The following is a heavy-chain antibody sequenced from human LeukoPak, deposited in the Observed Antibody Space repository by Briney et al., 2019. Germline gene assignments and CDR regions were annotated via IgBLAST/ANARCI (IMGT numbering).Heavy chain of an antibody. CDR1: GGSISSGGYD. D-gene: IGHD3-9*01. Sequence: PSETLSLTCTVSGGSISSGGYDWSWIRQHPGKGLEWIGYIYYSGSTYYNPSLKSRVTISVDTSKNQFSLKLSSVTAADTAVYYCARDRGVDDILTGYYPGNWFDPWGQGTLVTVSS. CDR3: ARDRGVDDILTGYYPGNWFDP. J-gene: IGHJ5*02. V-gene: IGHV4-31*03. CDR2: IYYSGST.